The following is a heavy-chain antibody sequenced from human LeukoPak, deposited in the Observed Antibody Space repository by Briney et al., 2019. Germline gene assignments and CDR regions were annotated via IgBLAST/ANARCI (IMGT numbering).Heavy chain of an antibody. D-gene: IGHD3-22*01. CDR2: ISYDGSNK. Sequence: GRSLRLSCAASGFTFSNYAMHWVRQAPGKGLEWVAVISYDGSNKYYAESVKGRFTISRDNSKNTLYLQMNSLRAEDTAVYYCARVGYDSSGYEGYYFDYWGQGTLVTVSS. V-gene: IGHV3-30-3*01. CDR3: ARVGYDSSGYEGYYFDY. CDR1: GFTFSNYA. J-gene: IGHJ4*02.